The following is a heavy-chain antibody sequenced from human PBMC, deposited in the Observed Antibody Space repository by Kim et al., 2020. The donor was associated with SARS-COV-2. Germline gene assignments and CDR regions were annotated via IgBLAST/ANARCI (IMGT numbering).Heavy chain of an antibody. CDR3: AKDTGYSSGGIDY. Sequence: SADSMKGRFTIARDNAKNTLYLQMNSLRAEDTALYYCAKDTGYSSGGIDYWGQGTLVTVSS. D-gene: IGHD6-19*01. J-gene: IGHJ4*02. V-gene: IGHV3-9*01.